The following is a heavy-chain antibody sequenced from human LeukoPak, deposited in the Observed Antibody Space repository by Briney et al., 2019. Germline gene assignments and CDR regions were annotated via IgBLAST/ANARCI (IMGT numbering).Heavy chain of an antibody. CDR2: MNANRGNI. J-gene: IGHJ4*02. V-gene: IGHV1-8*01. CDR3: ARGIGSSGYSH. Sequence: ASVKVSCKASGYTFTSYEINWGRQATGQGLEWMGWMNANRGNIGYAQKFQGRVTMTRNTSISTAYMELSSLRSEDTAVYYCARGIGSSGYSHWGQGTLVTVSS. D-gene: IGHD3-22*01. CDR1: GYTFTSYE.